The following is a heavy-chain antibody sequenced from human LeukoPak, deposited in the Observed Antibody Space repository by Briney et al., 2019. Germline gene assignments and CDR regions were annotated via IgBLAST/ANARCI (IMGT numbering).Heavy chain of an antibody. CDR1: GGTFSSYA. D-gene: IGHD2-2*01. CDR2: IIPIFGTA. CDR3: ARVNVVVPAGTRGWYFDL. J-gene: IGHJ2*01. V-gene: IGHV1-69*06. Sequence: ASVKVSCKASGGTFSSYAISWVRQAPGQGLEWMGGIIPIFGTANYAQKFQGRVTITADKSTSTAYMELSSLRSEDTAVYYCARVNVVVPAGTRGWYFDLWLGGTMLSV.